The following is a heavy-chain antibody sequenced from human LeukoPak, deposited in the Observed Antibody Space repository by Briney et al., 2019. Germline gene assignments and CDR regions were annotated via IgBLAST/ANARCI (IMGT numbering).Heavy chain of an antibody. J-gene: IGHJ5*02. CDR1: GFTFSSYE. CDR3: ARGRCSSTSCYTFDP. Sequence: GGSLRLSCAASGFTFSSYEMNWVRQAPGKGLEWVSYISSSGSTIYYADSVKGRFTISRDNAKNSLYLQMNSLGAEDTAVYYCARGRCSSTSCYTFDPWGQGTLVTVSS. D-gene: IGHD2-2*02. V-gene: IGHV3-48*03. CDR2: ISSSGSTI.